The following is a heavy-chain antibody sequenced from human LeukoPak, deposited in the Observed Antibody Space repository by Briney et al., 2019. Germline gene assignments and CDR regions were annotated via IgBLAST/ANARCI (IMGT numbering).Heavy chain of an antibody. Sequence: PGGSLRLSCAASGFTFSNYAMTWVRQAPGKGLEWVSSISGSGADTYYADSVKGRFTISRDNSKNTLYLQMDSLRAEDTAVYYCARDRDGSGIYLFDYWGQGTLVTVSS. CDR1: GFTFSNYA. V-gene: IGHV3-23*01. CDR3: ARDRDGSGIYLFDY. D-gene: IGHD3-10*01. CDR2: ISGSGADT. J-gene: IGHJ4*02.